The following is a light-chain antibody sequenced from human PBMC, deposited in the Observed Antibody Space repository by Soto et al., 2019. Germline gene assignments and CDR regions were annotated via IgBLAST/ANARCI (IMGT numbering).Light chain of an antibody. CDR2: NNN. CDR1: SSNIGSNT. Sequence: QPVLAQPPSTSGTPGQRVTISCSGSSSNIGSNTVNWYRQLPGTAPKLLIYNNNQRPSGIPDRFSGSKSGTSASLAISGLQSEDEGDYYCAAWDDTLNGLLYVFGTGTKVTVL. J-gene: IGLJ1*01. V-gene: IGLV1-44*01. CDR3: AAWDDTLNGLLYV.